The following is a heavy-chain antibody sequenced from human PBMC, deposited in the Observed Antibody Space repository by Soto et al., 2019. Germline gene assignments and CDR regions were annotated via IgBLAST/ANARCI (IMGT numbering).Heavy chain of an antibody. J-gene: IGHJ3*02. CDR3: ARDRYYYDSSGSPKPFDI. V-gene: IGHV4-61*01. Sequence: SETLSLTCTVSGGSVSIGSHYWSWIRQPPGKGLEWIAYIYHSGSTNYNPSLKSRVTISVDLSKNQFSLRLDSVTAEDTAVYYCARDRYYYDSSGSPKPFDIWGQGTKVTVSS. D-gene: IGHD3-22*01. CDR1: GGSVSIGSHY. CDR2: IYHSGST.